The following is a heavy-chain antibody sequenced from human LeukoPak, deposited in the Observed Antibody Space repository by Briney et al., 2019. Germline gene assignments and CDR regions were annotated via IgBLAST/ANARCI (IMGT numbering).Heavy chain of an antibody. D-gene: IGHD5-18*01. J-gene: IGHJ5*02. CDR2: IYYTGNT. Sequence: SETLSLTCTVSGGSISSSSYYWGWIRQPPGKGLEWIGTIYYTGNTQYNPSLKSRVTISVDTSKNQFSLKLTSMTAAYTAVYYCASRWGYTPNWFDPWGQGTLVTVSS. CDR1: GGSISSSSYY. CDR3: ASRWGYTPNWFDP. V-gene: IGHV4-39*01.